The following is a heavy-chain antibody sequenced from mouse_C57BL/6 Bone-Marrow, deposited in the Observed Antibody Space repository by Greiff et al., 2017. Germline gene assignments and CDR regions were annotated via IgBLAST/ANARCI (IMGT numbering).Heavy chain of an antibody. Sequence: VQLQQSGAELVKPGASVKLSCTASGFNIKDYCIHWVKQRPEQGLEWIGRIAPEDGETKYAPNFQDKATITADSSSNTAYLQLSSLTSDDTAVYYCTRSLIYYGTNYWGQGTTRTVSS. CDR2: IAPEDGET. CDR3: TRSLIYYGTNY. D-gene: IGHD1-1*01. CDR1: GFNIKDYC. J-gene: IGHJ2*01. V-gene: IGHV14-2*01.